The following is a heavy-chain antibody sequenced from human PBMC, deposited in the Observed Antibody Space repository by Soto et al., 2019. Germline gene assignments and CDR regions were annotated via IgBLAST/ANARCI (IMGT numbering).Heavy chain of an antibody. V-gene: IGHV4-30-4*01. D-gene: IGHD6-19*01. CDR2: IYYSGSP. CDR3: ARRGWYGGYYDY. J-gene: IGHJ4*02. CDR1: GGSISSGDYY. Sequence: QVQLQESGPGLVKPSQTLSLTCTVSGGSISSGDYYWSWIRQPPGKGLEWIGYIYYSGSPYYNPSLKSRVTISVDTSKNPFSLTLSSVTAADTAVYYCARRGWYGGYYDYWGQGTLVTVSS.